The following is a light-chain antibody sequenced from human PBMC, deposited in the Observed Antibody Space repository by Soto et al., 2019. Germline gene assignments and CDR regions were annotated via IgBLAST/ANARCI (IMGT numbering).Light chain of an antibody. CDR2: WAS. CDR1: QSDLYRPHNNNY. Sequence: DIVMTQSPDSLAVSLGERATINCKSSQSDLYRPHNNNYLCWYQQKPGQPPKLLIYWASTRESGVPDRFSGSGSGTDFTLTISGLQAEDGAVYYCQQYLVAPPSFGQGTKLYIK. CDR3: QQYLVAPPS. J-gene: IGKJ2*01. V-gene: IGKV4-1*01.